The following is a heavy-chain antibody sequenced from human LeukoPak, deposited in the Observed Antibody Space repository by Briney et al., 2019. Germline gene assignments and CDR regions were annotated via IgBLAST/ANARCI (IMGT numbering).Heavy chain of an antibody. V-gene: IGHV4-39*07. CDR3: ARDLRPDIVVVPAANNQGFDP. CDR1: GGSISSSSYY. CDR2: IYYSGST. J-gene: IGHJ5*02. Sequence: SETLSLTCTVSGGSISSSSYYWGWIRQPPGKGLEWIGSIYYSGSTYYNPSLKSRVTISVDTSKNQFSLKLSSVTAADTAVYYCARDLRPDIVVVPAANNQGFDPWGQGTLVTVSS. D-gene: IGHD2-2*01.